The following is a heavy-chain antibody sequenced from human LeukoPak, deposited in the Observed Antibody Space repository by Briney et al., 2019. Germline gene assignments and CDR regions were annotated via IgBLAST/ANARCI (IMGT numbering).Heavy chain of an antibody. Sequence: NPSETLSLTCTVSGGSISSYYWSWIRQPPGKGLEWIGYIYYSGSTNYNPSLKSRVTISVDTSKNQFSLKLSSVTAADTAVYYCARHPRQQLVFDYWGQGTLVTVSS. D-gene: IGHD6-13*01. CDR3: ARHPRQQLVFDY. J-gene: IGHJ4*02. CDR2: IYYSGST. CDR1: GGSISSYY. V-gene: IGHV4-59*08.